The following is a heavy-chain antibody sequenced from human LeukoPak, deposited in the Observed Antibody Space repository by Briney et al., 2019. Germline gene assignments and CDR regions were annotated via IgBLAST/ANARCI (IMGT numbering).Heavy chain of an antibody. V-gene: IGHV1-24*01. CDR2: FDPEDGET. Sequence: ASVKVSCKVSGYTLTELSIHWVRQAPGKGREWMGGFDPEDGETFYAQKFQGRVTMTEDTSTDATYMEVSSLRSEDTAVYYCTGGSTWSLFDYWGQGTLVTVSS. CDR1: GYTLTELS. D-gene: IGHD6-13*01. J-gene: IGHJ4*02. CDR3: TGGSTWSLFDY.